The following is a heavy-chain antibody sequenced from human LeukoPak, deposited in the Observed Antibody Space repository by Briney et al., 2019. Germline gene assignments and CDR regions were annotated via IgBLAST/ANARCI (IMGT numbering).Heavy chain of an antibody. CDR2: ISYDGSNK. D-gene: IGHD2-21*01. CDR1: GFTFSSYA. J-gene: IGHJ6*02. V-gene: IGHV3-30-3*01. Sequence: PGGSLRVSCAASGFTFSSYAMHWVRQAPGKGLEWVAVISYDGSNKYYADSVKGRFTISRDNSKNTLYLQMNSLRAEDTAVYYCARGVVVKGMDVWGQGTTVTVSS. CDR3: ARGVVVKGMDV.